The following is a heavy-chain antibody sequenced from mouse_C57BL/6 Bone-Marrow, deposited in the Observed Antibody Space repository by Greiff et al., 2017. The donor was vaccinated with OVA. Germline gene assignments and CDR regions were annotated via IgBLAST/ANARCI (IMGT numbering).Heavy chain of an antibody. CDR2: ISYDGSN. Sequence: EVQLVESGPGLVKPSQSLSLTCSVTGYSITSGSYWNWIRPLPGNKLEWMGYISYDGSNNYNPSLTNQISITRDTSKNQLFLKLSSVTTEDTATYYGASDYDLGDWGKGTLVTVSA. J-gene: IGHJ3*01. CDR1: GYSITSGSY. V-gene: IGHV3-6*01. CDR3: ASDYDLGD. D-gene: IGHD2-3*01.